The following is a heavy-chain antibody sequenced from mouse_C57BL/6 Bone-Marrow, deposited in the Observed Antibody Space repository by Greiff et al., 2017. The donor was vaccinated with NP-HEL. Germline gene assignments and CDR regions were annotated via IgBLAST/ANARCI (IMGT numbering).Heavy chain of an antibody. CDR1: GFNINDYY. CDR2: IDPEDGET. CDR3: AREGTWFAY. Sequence: EVQLQQSGAELVKPGASVKLSCTASGFNINDYYMHWVKQRTEQGLEWIGRIDPEDGETTYAPKFQGKATITADKSSNTAYLQLSSLASRATAVCYCAREGTWFAYWGQGTLVTVSA. J-gene: IGHJ3*01. V-gene: IGHV14-2*01.